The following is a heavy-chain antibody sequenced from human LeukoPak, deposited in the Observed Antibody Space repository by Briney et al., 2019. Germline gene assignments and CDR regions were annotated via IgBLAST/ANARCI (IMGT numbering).Heavy chain of an antibody. Sequence: KPSETLSLTCTVSGYSISSGYYWGWIRQPPGKGLEWIGSIYHSGRTFYNPSLKSRVTISLDRSKKKFSLKLTSVTAADTAVYFCARGAEYYAIWRGYAGYSDYWGQGISVTVSS. J-gene: IGHJ4*02. V-gene: IGHV4-38-2*02. CDR1: GYSISSGYY. CDR2: IYHSGRT. D-gene: IGHD3-3*01. CDR3: ARGAEYYAIWRGYAGYSDY.